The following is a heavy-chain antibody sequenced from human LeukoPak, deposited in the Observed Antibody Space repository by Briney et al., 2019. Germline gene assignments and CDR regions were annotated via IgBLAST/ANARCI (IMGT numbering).Heavy chain of an antibody. J-gene: IGHJ4*02. Sequence: GGSLRLSCAASGFTFSSYAMSWVRQAPGKGLEWVSTISGSAGSTYYADSVKGRFTISRDNSKNTLYLQMNSLRAEDTAVYYCAKDHGGIAVVPFDYWGQGTLITVSS. CDR1: GFTFSSYA. V-gene: IGHV3-23*01. CDR3: AKDHGGIAVVPFDY. CDR2: ISGSAGST. D-gene: IGHD6-19*01.